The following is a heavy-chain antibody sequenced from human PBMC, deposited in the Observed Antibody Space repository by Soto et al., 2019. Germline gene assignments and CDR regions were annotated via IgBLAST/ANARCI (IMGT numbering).Heavy chain of an antibody. CDR1: GGSISSGDYY. CDR3: ARDQGTTIGSDP. CDR2: IYYSGST. J-gene: IGHJ5*02. V-gene: IGHV4-30-4*01. Sequence: SETLSLTCTVPGGSISSGDYYWSWIRQPPGKGLEWIGYIYYSGSTYYNPSLKSRVTIPVDTSKNQFSLKLSSVTAADTAVYYCARDQGTTIGSDPSGQGTLVTLSS. D-gene: IGHD3-3*01.